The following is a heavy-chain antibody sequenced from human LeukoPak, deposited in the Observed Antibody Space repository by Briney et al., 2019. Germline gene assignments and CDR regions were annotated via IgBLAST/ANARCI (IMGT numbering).Heavy chain of an antibody. J-gene: IGHJ4*02. Sequence: PGGSLRLSCVASGFSFSDYKMDWVRQAPGKGLEWVGRNRRRAESYSTEYAASVKGRFTISRDDSKNSLYLQMNGLKAEDTAVYYCATGAYFADWGQGTLVTVSS. CDR3: ATGAYFAD. CDR1: GFSFSDYK. CDR2: NRRRAESYST. V-gene: IGHV3-72*01. D-gene: IGHD2-21*01.